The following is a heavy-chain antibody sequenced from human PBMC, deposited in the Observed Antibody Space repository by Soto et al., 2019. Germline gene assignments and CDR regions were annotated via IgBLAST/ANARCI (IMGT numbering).Heavy chain of an antibody. CDR3: ARDQTVAGPSTFDF. CDR2: VSSDGSKT. CDR1: GFTLSSYW. D-gene: IGHD6-19*01. V-gene: IGHV3-74*01. Sequence: VQLVESGGALVQPGGSLRLSCAASGFTLSSYWMHWVRQVPGKGLVWVSRVSSDGSKTIYADSVKGRFTISRDTARNILYLEMNSLRAEDTAVYYCARDQTVAGPSTFDFWGQGTLVTVSS. J-gene: IGHJ4*02.